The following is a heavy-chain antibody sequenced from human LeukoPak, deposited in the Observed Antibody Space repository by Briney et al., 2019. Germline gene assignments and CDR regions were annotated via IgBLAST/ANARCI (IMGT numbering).Heavy chain of an antibody. V-gene: IGHV3-30-3*01. J-gene: IGHJ4*02. Sequence: PGRSLRLSCAASGFTFSSYAMHWVRQAPGKGLEWVAVISYDGSNKYYADSVKSRFTISRDNSKNTLYLQMNSLRAEDTAVYYCARASGWYDYWGQGTLVTVSS. CDR3: ARASGWYDY. CDR2: ISYDGSNK. CDR1: GFTFSSYA. D-gene: IGHD6-19*01.